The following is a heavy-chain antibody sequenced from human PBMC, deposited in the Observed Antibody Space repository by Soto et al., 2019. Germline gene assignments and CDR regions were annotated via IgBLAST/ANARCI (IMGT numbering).Heavy chain of an antibody. CDR2: FDPVNSAA. CDR3: ARRPSTSGQRHYFDY. V-gene: IGHV5-51*01. D-gene: IGHD6-19*01. J-gene: IGHJ4*02. Sequence: SLXXSCKGXGYSFTTXXXXXXRQTPGKGLEWMGSFDPVNSAARYSPSFEGQVVISADTSVSTAXLQWSSLKPSDAAVYYCARRPSTSGQRHYFDYWGQGALVTVSS. CDR1: GYSFTTXX.